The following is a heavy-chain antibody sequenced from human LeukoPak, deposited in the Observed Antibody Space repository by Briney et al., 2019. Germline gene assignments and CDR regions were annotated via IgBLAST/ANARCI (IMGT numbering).Heavy chain of an antibody. CDR3: ARTYCSGGSCHFDY. CDR1: GGSIRSYY. J-gene: IGHJ4*02. CDR2: IYYSGST. D-gene: IGHD2-15*01. Sequence: SETLSLTCTVSGGSIRSYYWSWIRQPPGKGLEWIGYIYYSGSTDSNPSLKSRVTISVDTSKNQFSLKLSSVTAADTAVYYCARTYCSGGSCHFDYRGQGTLVTVSS. V-gene: IGHV4-59*08.